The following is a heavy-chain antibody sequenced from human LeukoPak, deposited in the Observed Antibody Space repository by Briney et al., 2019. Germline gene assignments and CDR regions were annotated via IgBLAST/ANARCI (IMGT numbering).Heavy chain of an antibody. CDR3: AKGGSYYTSSWFDP. Sequence: PGGSLRLSCAASGFTFSSYGMHWVRQAPGKGLEWVALISYDGSNKYYADSVKGRFTISRDNSMNTVYLQMNSLRADDTAVYYCAKGGSYYTSSWFDPWGQGTLVTVSS. V-gene: IGHV3-30*18. CDR1: GFTFSSYG. CDR2: ISYDGSNK. J-gene: IGHJ5*02. D-gene: IGHD3-10*01.